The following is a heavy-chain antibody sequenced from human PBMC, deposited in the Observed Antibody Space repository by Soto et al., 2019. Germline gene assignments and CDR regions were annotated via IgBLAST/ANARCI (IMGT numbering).Heavy chain of an antibody. CDR3: ATSYGDSYYYYYGMDV. J-gene: IGHJ6*02. Sequence: SETLSLTCTVSGGSSSNGDYYWGWIRQSPRKGLEWSGIIYYSGSTSYHPSLKSRVTISVDTSKNQISLKLSSVTAADTALYYCATSYGDSYYYYYGMDVWGQGTTVTVSS. D-gene: IGHD4-17*01. V-gene: IGHV4-39*01. CDR1: GGSSSNGDYY. CDR2: IYYSGST.